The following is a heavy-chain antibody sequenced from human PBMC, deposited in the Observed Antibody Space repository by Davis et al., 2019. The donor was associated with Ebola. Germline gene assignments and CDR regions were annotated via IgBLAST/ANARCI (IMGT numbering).Heavy chain of an antibody. CDR2: IYYSGST. D-gene: IGHD1-14*01. J-gene: IGHJ6*02. CDR1: GGFISSYY. V-gene: IGHV4-59*08. Sequence: SETLSLTCTVSGGFISSYYWSWIRQPPGKGLEWIGYIYYSGSTNYNPSLKSRVTISVDTSKNQFSLKLSSVTAADTAVYYCARTEGSYGMDVWGQGTTVGVFS. CDR3: ARTEGSYGMDV.